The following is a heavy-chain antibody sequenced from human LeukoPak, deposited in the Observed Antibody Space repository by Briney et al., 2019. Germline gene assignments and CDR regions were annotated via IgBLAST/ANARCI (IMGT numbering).Heavy chain of an antibody. J-gene: IGHJ5*02. Sequence: SETLSLTCAVSGGSISSSNWWSWVRQPPGKGLEWIGEIYHSGSTNYNPSLKSRVTISVDKSKNQFSLKLSSVTAADTAVYYCARLYYDILTGYGFDPWGQGTLVTVSS. CDR3: ARLYYDILTGYGFDP. CDR2: IYHSGST. CDR1: GGSISSSNW. V-gene: IGHV4-4*02. D-gene: IGHD3-9*01.